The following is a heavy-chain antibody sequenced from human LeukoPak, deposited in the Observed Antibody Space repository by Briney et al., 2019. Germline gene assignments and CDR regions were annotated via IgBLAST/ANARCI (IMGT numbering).Heavy chain of an antibody. Sequence: ASVKVSCKASGGTFSSYAISWVRQAPGQGLEWMGWMNPNSGNTGYAQKFQGRVTTTRNTSISTAYMELSSLRSEDTAVYYCARGRRVGATRDFDYWGQGTLVTVSS. D-gene: IGHD1-26*01. CDR1: GGTFSSYA. J-gene: IGHJ4*02. CDR3: ARGRRVGATRDFDY. CDR2: MNPNSGNT. V-gene: IGHV1-8*02.